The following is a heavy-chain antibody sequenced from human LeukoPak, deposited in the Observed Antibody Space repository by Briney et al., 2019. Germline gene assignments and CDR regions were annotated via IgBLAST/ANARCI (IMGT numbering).Heavy chain of an antibody. CDR1: GGSISSSTYY. J-gene: IGHJ4*02. Sequence: SETLSLTCTVSGGSISSSTYYWGWIRRPPGKGLERIGSIYYSGSTYYNPSLKSRVTVSVDTSKNQFSLNLSSVTAADTAVYYCVRGSTLRHYQYWGQGTLVTVSS. V-gene: IGHV4-39*01. CDR3: VRGSTLRHYQY. CDR2: IYYSGST. D-gene: IGHD3-16*01.